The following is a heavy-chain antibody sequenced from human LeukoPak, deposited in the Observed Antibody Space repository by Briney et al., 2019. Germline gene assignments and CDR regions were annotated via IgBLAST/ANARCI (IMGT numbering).Heavy chain of an antibody. CDR3: ARSSVEMATINPGDLDY. CDR2: MNPNSGNT. V-gene: IGHV1-8*01. CDR1: GYTFTSYD. Sequence: ASVKVSCKASGYTFTSYDINWVRQATGQGLEWMGWMNPNSGNTGYAQKFQGRVTMTRNTSISTAYMELSSLRPEDTAVYYCARSSVEMATINPGDLDYWGQGTLVTVSS. J-gene: IGHJ4*02. D-gene: IGHD5-24*01.